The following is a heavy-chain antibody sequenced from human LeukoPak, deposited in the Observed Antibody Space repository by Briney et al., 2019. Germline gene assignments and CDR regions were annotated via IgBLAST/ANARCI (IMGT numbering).Heavy chain of an antibody. CDR1: GFTFSSYA. D-gene: IGHD3-10*01. V-gene: IGHV3-23*01. Sequence: GGSLRLTCAASGFTFSSYAMSWVRQAPGKGLEWVSTISGSGGSTYYADSVKGRFTISRDNSKNTLYLQMNSLRAEDTAVSYCAKRRSGSGSYGAFDIWGQGTMVTVSS. CDR2: ISGSGGST. J-gene: IGHJ3*02. CDR3: AKRRSGSGSYGAFDI.